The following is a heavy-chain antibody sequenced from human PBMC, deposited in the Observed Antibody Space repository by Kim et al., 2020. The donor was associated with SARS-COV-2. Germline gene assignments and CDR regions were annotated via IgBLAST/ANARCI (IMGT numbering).Heavy chain of an antibody. Sequence: SETLSLTCSVSGGSISSVDYYWTWIRHPPGKGLEWLGYIYHSGSTYYNPSLKSRLSISIDTSNNQFSLRLNSVTAADTAVYYCARRDIGRNYWNFDFWGQGTLVNVSS. D-gene: IGHD4-4*01. CDR2: IYHSGST. CDR3: ARRDIGRNYWNFDF. V-gene: IGHV4-30-4*01. J-gene: IGHJ4*02. CDR1: GGSISSVDYY.